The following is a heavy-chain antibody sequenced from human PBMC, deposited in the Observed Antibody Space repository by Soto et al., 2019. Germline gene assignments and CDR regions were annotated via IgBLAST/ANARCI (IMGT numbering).Heavy chain of an antibody. D-gene: IGHD3-3*01. CDR3: ANVRFLKQPDAFDI. CDR2: ISWNSGSI. CDR1: GFTFDDYA. J-gene: IGHJ3*02. V-gene: IGHV3-9*01. Sequence: EVQLVESGGGLVQPGRSLRLSCAASGFTFDDYAMHWVRQAPGKGLEWVSGISWNSGSIGYADSVKGRFTISRDNAKNSLYLQMNSLRADDTALYYCANVRFLKQPDAFDIWGQGTMVTVSS.